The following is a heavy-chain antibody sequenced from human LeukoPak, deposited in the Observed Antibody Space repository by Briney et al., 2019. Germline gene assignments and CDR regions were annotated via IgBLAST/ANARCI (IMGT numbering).Heavy chain of an antibody. V-gene: IGHV1-69*13. CDR1: GGTFSSYA. Sequence: SVKVSCKASGGTFSSYAISWVRQAPGQGLEWMGGISPIFGTANYAQKFQGRVTITADESTSTAYMELSSLRSEDTAVYYCARDPRGRPAAINHAFDIWGQGTMVTVSS. CDR2: ISPIFGTA. D-gene: IGHD5-12*01. J-gene: IGHJ3*02. CDR3: ARDPRGRPAAINHAFDI.